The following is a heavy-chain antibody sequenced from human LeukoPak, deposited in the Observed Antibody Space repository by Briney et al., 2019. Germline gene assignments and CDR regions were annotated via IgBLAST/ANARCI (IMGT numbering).Heavy chain of an antibody. V-gene: IGHV3-23*01. Sequence: GGSLRLSCAASGFTFSSYAMSWVRQAPGKGLEWVSAISGSGGSTYYAGSVKGRFTISRDNSKNTLYLQMNSLRAEDTAVYYCAKVSSDYGDLYYFDYWGQGTLVTVPS. D-gene: IGHD4-17*01. CDR1: GFTFSSYA. J-gene: IGHJ4*02. CDR3: AKVSSDYGDLYYFDY. CDR2: ISGSGGST.